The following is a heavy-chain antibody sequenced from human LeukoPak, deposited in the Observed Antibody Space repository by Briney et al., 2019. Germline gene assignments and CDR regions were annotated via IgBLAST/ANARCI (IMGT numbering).Heavy chain of an antibody. D-gene: IGHD3-9*01. CDR3: ARDDILTGYYPY. CDR2: IIPILGIA. J-gene: IGHJ4*02. Sequence: SVKVSCKASGGTFSSYAISWVRQAPGQGLEWMGRIIPILGIANYAQKFQGRVTITADKSTSTAYMELSSLKSEDTAVYYCARDDILTGYYPYWGQGTLVTVSS. V-gene: IGHV1-69*04. CDR1: GGTFSSYA.